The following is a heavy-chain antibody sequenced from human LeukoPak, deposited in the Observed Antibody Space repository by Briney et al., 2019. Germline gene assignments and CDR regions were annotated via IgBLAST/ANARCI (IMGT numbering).Heavy chain of an antibody. V-gene: IGHV1-18*01. D-gene: IGHD4-11*01. CDR1: GYSFNNRG. J-gene: IGHJ2*01. Sequence: ASVKVSCKASGYSFNNRGLSWVRQAPGQGLDWVGWVGAGNGDTHYAQKLQGRVTMTTDTSTNTAYMDLRSLRSDDTAVYYCARASSPYNWYFDLWGRGTLVTVSS. CDR2: VGAGNGDT. CDR3: ARASSPYNWYFDL.